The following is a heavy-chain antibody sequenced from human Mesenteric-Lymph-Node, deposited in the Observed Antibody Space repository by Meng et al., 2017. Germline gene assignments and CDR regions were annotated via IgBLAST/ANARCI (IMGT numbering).Heavy chain of an antibody. CDR1: GFTFSNNW. Sequence: GESLKISCAASGFTFSNNWMTWVRQAPGKGLEWVANIKEDGSEKYYVDSVKGRFTISRDNTKNTLYLQMNSLRAEDTAVYYCAKSRVAALGAGPFDIWGQGTMVTVSS. J-gene: IGHJ3*02. V-gene: IGHV3-7*01. D-gene: IGHD6-13*01. CDR2: IKEDGSEK. CDR3: AKSRVAALGAGPFDI.